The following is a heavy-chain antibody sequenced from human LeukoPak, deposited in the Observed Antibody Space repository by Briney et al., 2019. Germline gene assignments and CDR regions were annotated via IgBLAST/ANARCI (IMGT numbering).Heavy chain of an antibody. CDR1: GFTFSNHA. D-gene: IGHD6-19*01. CDR3: ANILSSGWFDP. V-gene: IGHV3-23*01. CDR2: ISGSGTVT. Sequence: GGSLRLSCAASGFTFSNHAMNWVRQAPGKGLEWVSIISGSGTVTYYADSVKGRFTISRDNSKNTLYLQMNSLRAEDTAVYYCANILSSGWFDPWGQGTLVTVSS. J-gene: IGHJ5*02.